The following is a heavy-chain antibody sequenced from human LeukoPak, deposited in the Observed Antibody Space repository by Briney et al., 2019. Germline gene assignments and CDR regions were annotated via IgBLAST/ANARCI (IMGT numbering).Heavy chain of an antibody. CDR1: GFSFSSYA. CDR2: ISASGDST. Sequence: GGSLRLSCAASGFSFSSYAMSWVRQAPGKGLEWVSSISASGDSTYYADSVKGRFTISRDNSKNTLYLQMNNLRAEDTAVYDCAKAPLVPAGIDRPPISYFQHWGQGTLVTVSS. D-gene: IGHD2-2*01. CDR3: AKAPLVPAGIDRPPISYFQH. J-gene: IGHJ1*01. V-gene: IGHV3-23*01.